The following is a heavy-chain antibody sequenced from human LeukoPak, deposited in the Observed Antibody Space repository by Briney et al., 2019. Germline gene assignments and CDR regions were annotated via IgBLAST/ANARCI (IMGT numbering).Heavy chain of an antibody. CDR1: GFTFGDYA. CDR2: IRSKAYDGTP. V-gene: IGHV3-49*04. J-gene: IGHJ6*02. D-gene: IGHD1-26*01. CDR3: TRDQYIVGATTNYYYYGMDV. Sequence: GGSLRLSCPASGFTFGDYAMSWVRQAPRKGLEWVGLIRSKAYDGTPEYAGSVKGRFTISRDDSKSIAYLQMNSLKTEDTAVYYCTRDQYIVGATTNYYYYGMDVWGQGTTVTVSS.